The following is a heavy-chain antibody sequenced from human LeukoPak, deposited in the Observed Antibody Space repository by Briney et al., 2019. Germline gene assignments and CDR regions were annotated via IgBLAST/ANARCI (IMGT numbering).Heavy chain of an antibody. Sequence: ASVKVSCKASGYTFTSYGISWVRQAPGQGLEWMGWISAYNGNTNYAQKLQGRVTMTTDTSTSTAYMELRSLRSDDTAVYYCARELVGATYHYGMDVWGQGTTVTVSS. CDR3: ARELVGATYHYGMDV. CDR1: GYTFTSYG. V-gene: IGHV1-18*01. J-gene: IGHJ6*02. CDR2: ISAYNGNT. D-gene: IGHD1-26*01.